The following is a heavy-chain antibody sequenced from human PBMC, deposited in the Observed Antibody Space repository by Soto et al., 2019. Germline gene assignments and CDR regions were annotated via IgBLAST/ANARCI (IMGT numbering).Heavy chain of an antibody. CDR3: VRDKVQGAALFYF. J-gene: IGHJ4*02. CDR2: ISQNGNEI. Sequence: PGGSLRLSCEASGFTFSDHWMSWVRQAAGKGPEWVAIISQNGNEIYYVDSVKGRFTISRDNAKNSLSLRMNSLRADDTATYYCVRDKVQGAALFYFWGQGALVIVSS. V-gene: IGHV3-7*03. CDR1: GFTFSDHW.